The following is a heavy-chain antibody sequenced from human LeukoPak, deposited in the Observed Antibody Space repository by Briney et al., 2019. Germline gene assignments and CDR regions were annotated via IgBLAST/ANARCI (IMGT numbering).Heavy chain of an antibody. D-gene: IGHD6-13*01. CDR3: ARAQQQLIGVYYYYYMDV. Sequence: SETLSLTCTVSDASINSSSYYWGWVRQPPGKGLEWIGSIYYSGSTYYNPSLKSRVTINVDTSKTQISLELKSVTAADTAVYYCARAQQQLIGVYYYYYMDVWGKGTTVTVSS. V-gene: IGHV4-39*01. CDR1: DASINSSSYY. CDR2: IYYSGST. J-gene: IGHJ6*03.